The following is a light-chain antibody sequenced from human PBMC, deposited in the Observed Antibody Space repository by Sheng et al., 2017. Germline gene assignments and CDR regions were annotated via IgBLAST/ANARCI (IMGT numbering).Light chain of an antibody. V-gene: IGKV1-9*01. CDR3: QQLTSPLT. CDR2: AAS. Sequence: IQLTQSPSSLSASVGDRVTITCRASQGISSYLAWYQQKPGKAPKLLINAASTLQSGVPSRFSGSGSGTDFALTISNLQPEDFATYYCQQLTSPLTFGGGTRVEIK. J-gene: IGKJ4*01. CDR1: QGISSY.